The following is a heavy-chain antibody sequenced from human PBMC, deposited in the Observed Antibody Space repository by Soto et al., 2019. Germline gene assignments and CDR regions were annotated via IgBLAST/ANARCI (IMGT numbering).Heavy chain of an antibody. D-gene: IGHD3-16*01. J-gene: IGHJ4*02. CDR1: GASMNDYY. CDR3: ARSGHIFAGVF. V-gene: IGHV4-59*01. Sequence: KSSETLSLTXTVSGASMNDYYGSWIRQSPGKGLEHIGYLHYSGSANYNPSLKSRVTISMDTSKNQFSLKLSSVTAADTAIYYCARSGHIFAGVFWGQGILVTVSS. CDR2: LHYSGSA.